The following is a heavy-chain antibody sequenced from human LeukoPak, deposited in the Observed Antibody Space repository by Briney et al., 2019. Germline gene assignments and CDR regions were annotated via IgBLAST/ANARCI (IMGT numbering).Heavy chain of an antibody. CDR1: GFTSSGYA. J-gene: IGHJ3*02. CDR2: ISGNGANT. V-gene: IGHV3-23*01. Sequence: QSGGSLRLSCAAFGFTSSGYAMSWVRQAPGKGLEWVSTISGNGANTYYVDSVKGRFTISRDNSKNTLYMQMNSLRAEDTAVYYCARVPPDYSIWGQGTMVTVSS. D-gene: IGHD3-10*01. CDR3: ARVPPDYSI.